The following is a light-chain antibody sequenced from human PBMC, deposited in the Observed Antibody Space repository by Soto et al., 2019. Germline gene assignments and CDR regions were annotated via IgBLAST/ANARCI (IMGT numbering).Light chain of an antibody. J-gene: IGLJ3*02. V-gene: IGLV1-40*01. Sequence: QSVLTQPPSVSGAPGQRVTISCTGSSSNIGADYDVPWYQQLPGTAPKLLIYGNSNRPSGVPDRFSGSKSGTSASLAITGLQAEDGADYYCQSYDSSLSGSVFGGGTKLTVL. CDR2: GNS. CDR1: SSNIGADYD. CDR3: QSYDSSLSGSV.